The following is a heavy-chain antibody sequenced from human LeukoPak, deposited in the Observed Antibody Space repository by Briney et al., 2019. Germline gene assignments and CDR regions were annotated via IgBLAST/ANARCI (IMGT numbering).Heavy chain of an antibody. CDR2: ISGSGGST. CDR3: AKVRYYGSGSYYKSDAFDI. CDR1: GFTFSSYG. Sequence: PGGSLRLSCAASGFTFSSYGMSWVRQAPGKGLEWVSAISGSGGSTYYADSVKGRFTISRDNSKNTLYLQMNSLRAEDTAVYYCAKVRYYGSGSYYKSDAFDIWGQGTMVTVSS. V-gene: IGHV3-23*01. D-gene: IGHD3-10*01. J-gene: IGHJ3*02.